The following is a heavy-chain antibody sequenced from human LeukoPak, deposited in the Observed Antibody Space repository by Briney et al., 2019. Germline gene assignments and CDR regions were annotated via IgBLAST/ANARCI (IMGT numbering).Heavy chain of an antibody. CDR2: VFYGGMT. J-gene: IGHJ4*02. V-gene: IGHV4-59*11. D-gene: IGHD3-3*01. Sequence: SETLSLTCSVSGGSISTPYWHWIRQSPEKGLEWIGFVFYGGMTNYNPSLKSQVTVSLDTSKNQFSLKLTSVTAADTAVYYCASGTVFGVITPQYFHFWGQGTRVTVSS. CDR1: GGSISTPY. CDR3: ASGTVFGVITPQYFHF.